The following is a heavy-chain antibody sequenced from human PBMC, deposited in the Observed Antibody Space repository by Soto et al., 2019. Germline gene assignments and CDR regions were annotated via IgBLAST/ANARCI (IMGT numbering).Heavy chain of an antibody. D-gene: IGHD3-16*01. J-gene: IGHJ4*02. CDR1: GGSISSGGYY. Sequence: QVQLQESGPGLVKPSQTLSLTCTVSGGSISSGGYYWSWIRQHPGKGLEWIGYIYYSGSTYYNPSLKSRVTISVATSKNQFSLKLSSVTAADTAVYYCARGLESGGSYAGYYFDYWGQGTLVTVSS. CDR2: IYYSGST. CDR3: ARGLESGGSYAGYYFDY. V-gene: IGHV4-31*03.